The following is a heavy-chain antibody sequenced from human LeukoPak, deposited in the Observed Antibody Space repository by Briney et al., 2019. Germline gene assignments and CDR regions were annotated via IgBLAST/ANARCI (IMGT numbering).Heavy chain of an antibody. D-gene: IGHD3-3*01. CDR2: IRYDGTNK. V-gene: IGHV3-30*02. Sequence: GGSLRLSCAASGFTFGDYGMHWVRQAPDKGLVWVAFIRYDGTNKYYADSVRGRFTISRDNSKNTLYLQMSSLKTEDTAVYYCARESGIDFWGQGTLVAVSS. CDR1: GFTFGDYG. CDR3: ARESGIDF. J-gene: IGHJ4*02.